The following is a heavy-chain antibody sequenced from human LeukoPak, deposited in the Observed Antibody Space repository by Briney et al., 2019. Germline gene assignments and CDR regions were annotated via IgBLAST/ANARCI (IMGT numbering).Heavy chain of an antibody. J-gene: IGHJ2*01. Sequence: PSETLSLTCTVSGGSISSGSYYWSWIRQPAGKGLEWIGRIYTSGSTNYNPSLKSRVTISVDTSKNQFSLKLSSVTAADTAVYYCARVEGVYFDLWGRGALVTVSS. V-gene: IGHV4-61*02. CDR2: IYTSGST. CDR3: ARVEGVYFDL. CDR1: GGSISSGSYY.